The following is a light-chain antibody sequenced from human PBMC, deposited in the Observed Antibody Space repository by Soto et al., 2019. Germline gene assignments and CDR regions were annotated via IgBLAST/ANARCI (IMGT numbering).Light chain of an antibody. J-gene: IGKJ1*01. CDR1: QSISRW. CDR3: QQYDSYWT. V-gene: IGKV1-5*01. CDR2: DTS. Sequence: QKTHAPSTLSANMGDRVTIRCRASQSISRWLAWYQQKPGKAPKLLIYDTSSLQSGVPSRFSGSGSGTEFTLTISSLQPDDFAAYYCQQYDSYWTFGQGTKVDIK.